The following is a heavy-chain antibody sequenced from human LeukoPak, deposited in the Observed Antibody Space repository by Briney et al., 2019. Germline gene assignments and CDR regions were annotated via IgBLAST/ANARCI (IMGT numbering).Heavy chain of an antibody. V-gene: IGHV3-23*01. J-gene: IGHJ4*02. CDR2: ISGSGGST. CDR3: AKVLTGSGWPFDY. Sequence: GGSLRLSCAASGFTFSSYAMSWVRRAPGKGLEWVSAISGSGGSTYYADSVKGRFTISRDNSKNTLYLQMNSLRAEDTAVYYCAKVLTGSGWPFDYWGQGTLVTVSS. CDR1: GFTFSSYA. D-gene: IGHD6-19*01.